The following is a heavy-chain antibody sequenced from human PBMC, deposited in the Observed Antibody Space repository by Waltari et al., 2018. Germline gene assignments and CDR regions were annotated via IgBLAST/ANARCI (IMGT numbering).Heavy chain of an antibody. CDR1: GGSVSDFY. J-gene: IGHJ5*02. CDR3: ARDYDQDWFDP. V-gene: IGHV4-4*07. Sequence: QVQLQESGPGLVRPSETLSLTCTVSGGSVSDFYWTWIRQPAGVGLEWIGRIHISGGTDYHPSLKSRVSMSVDTSKNQFSLKLSSVTAADTAVYYCARDYDQDWFDPWGQGTLVTVSS. D-gene: IGHD3-22*01. CDR2: IHISGGT.